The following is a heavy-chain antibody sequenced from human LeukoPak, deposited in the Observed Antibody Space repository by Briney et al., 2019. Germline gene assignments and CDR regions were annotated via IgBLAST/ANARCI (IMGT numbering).Heavy chain of an antibody. Sequence: ASVKVSCKVSGYTLTELSMHWVRPAPGKGLEWMGGFDPEDGETIYAQKFQGRVTMTEDTSTDTAYMELSSLRSEDTAVYYCAIEDFTIFGVVIRVGFDPWGQGTLVTVSS. D-gene: IGHD3-3*01. CDR1: GYTLTELS. J-gene: IGHJ5*02. V-gene: IGHV1-24*01. CDR2: FDPEDGET. CDR3: AIEDFTIFGVVIRVGFDP.